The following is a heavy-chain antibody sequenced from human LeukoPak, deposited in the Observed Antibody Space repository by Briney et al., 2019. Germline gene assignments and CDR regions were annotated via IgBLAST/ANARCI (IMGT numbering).Heavy chain of an antibody. D-gene: IGHD5-12*01. CDR3: ARVSNVDPFY. CDR2: IYHSGST. V-gene: IGHV4-39*07. Sequence: SETLSLTCTVPGGSISSSSYYWGWIRQPPGKGLEWIGSIYHSGSTYYNPSLKSRVTISVDTSKNQFSLKLSSVTAADTAVYYCARVSNVDPFYWGQGTLVTISS. J-gene: IGHJ4*02. CDR1: GGSISSSSYY.